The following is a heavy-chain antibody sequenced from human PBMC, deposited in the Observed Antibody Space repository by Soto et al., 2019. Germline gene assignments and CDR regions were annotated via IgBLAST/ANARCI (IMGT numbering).Heavy chain of an antibody. Sequence: QVQLQESGPGLVNPSQTLSLTCTVSGGPISSGGYYWTWVRQHPGKSLECIGYIYYSGSTSYTPCLRSRVAIAVNTSSNQFSLQLNSVTAADTAVYVCARGRRYGARFDYWGQGTLVTVSS. CDR1: GGPISSGGYY. V-gene: IGHV4-31*03. J-gene: IGHJ4*02. CDR3: ARGRRYGARFDY. CDR2: IYYSGST. D-gene: IGHD4-17*01.